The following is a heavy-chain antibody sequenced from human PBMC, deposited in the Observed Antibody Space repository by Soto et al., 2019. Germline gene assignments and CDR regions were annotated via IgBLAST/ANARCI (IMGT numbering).Heavy chain of an antibody. CDR2: ISRSSTYI. CDR3: ARDGGIPATTYYYYDMDV. J-gene: IGHJ6*02. V-gene: IGHV3-21*01. Sequence: GGSLRLSCAASGFTFSYYSMNWVRLAPGEGLEWVSSISRSSTYIYYADSVKGRFTISRDDAKNSLYLQMNSLRAEDTAVYYCARDGGIPATTYYYYDMDVWGQGTTVTVSS. D-gene: IGHD1-26*01. CDR1: GFTFSYYS.